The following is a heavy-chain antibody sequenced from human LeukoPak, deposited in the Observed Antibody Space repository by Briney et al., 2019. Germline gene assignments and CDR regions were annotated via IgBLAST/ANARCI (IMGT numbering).Heavy chain of an antibody. D-gene: IGHD3-3*01. CDR1: GGTFSSYA. CDR2: IIPIFGTA. V-gene: IGHV1-69*06. CDR3: ARGLLRFLEYSFDY. J-gene: IGHJ4*02. Sequence: GSSAKVSCKASGGTFSSYAISWVRQAPGQGLEWMGGIIPIFGTANYAQKFQGRVTITADKSTSTAYMELSSLRSEDTAVYYCARGLLRFLEYSFDYWGQGTLVTVSS.